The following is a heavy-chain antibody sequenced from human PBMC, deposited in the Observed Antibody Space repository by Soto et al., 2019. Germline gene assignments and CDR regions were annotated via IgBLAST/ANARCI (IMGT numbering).Heavy chain of an antibody. D-gene: IGHD1-1*01. V-gene: IGHV4-30-4*01. CDR3: ARVDGGNCWYFEL. Sequence: QVQLQASGPGLVKPSQTLSLTCTVSGGSVSSGDYYWSWIRQPPGKGLEWIGYIYSGGSTYYNPSLNSRVTTSADTSKNQHALMLRSVTAADRAVHYCARVDGGNCWYFELWGRGTLVPVSS. J-gene: IGHJ2*01. CDR2: IYSGGST. CDR1: GGSVSSGDYY.